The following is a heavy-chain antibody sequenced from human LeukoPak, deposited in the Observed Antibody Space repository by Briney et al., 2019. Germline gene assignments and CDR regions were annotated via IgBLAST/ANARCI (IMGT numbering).Heavy chain of an antibody. D-gene: IGHD3-16*01. CDR2: IEYDGRNK. Sequence: GGSLRLSCAASGFTLSDYGMHWVRQAPGKGLEWVAFIEYDGRNKYYADSVKGQFTISRDKSKNTLYLQMNSLRVEDTAVYYCAKDGPRNWGSFHWGQGTLVSVCS. V-gene: IGHV3-30*02. CDR1: GFTLSDYG. J-gene: IGHJ4*02. CDR3: AKDGPRNWGSFH.